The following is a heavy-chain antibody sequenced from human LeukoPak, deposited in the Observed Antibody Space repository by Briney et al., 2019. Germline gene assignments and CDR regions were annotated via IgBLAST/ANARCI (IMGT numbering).Heavy chain of an antibody. CDR1: GYSFTTYW. V-gene: IGHV5-51*01. J-gene: IGHJ4*02. CDR2: IYPGDSDT. D-gene: IGHD6-13*01. Sequence: GESLKISCKASGYSFTTYWIGWVRQAPGKGLEWMGIIYPGDSDTRYSPSFQGQVTISADKSITTAYLQWNSLKASDTAMYYCARKAAAPDTGVDYWGQGALVTVSS. CDR3: ARKAAAPDTGVDY.